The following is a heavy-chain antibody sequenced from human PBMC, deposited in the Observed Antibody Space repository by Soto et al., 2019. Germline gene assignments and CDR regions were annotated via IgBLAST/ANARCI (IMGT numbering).Heavy chain of an antibody. V-gene: IGHV1-69*13. CDR1: GGTFSSYA. D-gene: IGHD3-9*01. J-gene: IGHJ6*02. CDR2: IIPIFGTA. CDR3: ARKYVGYYDILTPYYYYYGMDV. Sequence: SVKVSCKASGGTFSSYAISWVRQAPGQGLEWMGGIIPIFGTANYAQKFQGRVTITADESTSTAYMELSSLRSEDTAVYYCARKYVGYYDILTPYYYYYGMDVWGQGTTVTVSS.